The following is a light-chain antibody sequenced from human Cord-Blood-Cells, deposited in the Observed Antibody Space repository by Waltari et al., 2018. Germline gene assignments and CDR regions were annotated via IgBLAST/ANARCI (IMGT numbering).Light chain of an antibody. CDR1: QRVSSY. Sequence: DIVFTQSPATRSFSPGEKPPLSCRARQRVSSYLAWYQQKTGQSPRLHSYDASNSATSIPARFSGSGSGTDFTHSSRSLETEDFAVYYCQQELTFGGGTKVEIK. V-gene: IGKV3-11*01. CDR3: QQELT. J-gene: IGKJ4*01. CDR2: DAS.